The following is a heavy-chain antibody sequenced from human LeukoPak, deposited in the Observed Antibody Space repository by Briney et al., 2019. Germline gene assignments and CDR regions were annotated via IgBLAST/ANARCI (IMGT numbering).Heavy chain of an antibody. Sequence: GGSLRLSCVASEFTFSSHAMNWVRQAPGKGLEWVSSISGGGESTYYADSVKGRLTISRDNSKKTVDLEMNNLRVEDSAIFYCAKIVVPAAFYFYGMDVWGPGTTVTVSS. CDR1: EFTFSSHA. J-gene: IGHJ6*02. CDR3: AKIVVPAAFYFYGMDV. D-gene: IGHD2-2*01. CDR2: ISGGGEST. V-gene: IGHV3-23*01.